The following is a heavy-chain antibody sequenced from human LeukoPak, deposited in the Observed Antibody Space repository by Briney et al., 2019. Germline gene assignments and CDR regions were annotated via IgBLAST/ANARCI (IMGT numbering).Heavy chain of an antibody. V-gene: IGHV3-7*01. D-gene: IGHD2-21*02. CDR1: RFTFSNYW. CDR3: AKWGPHCVGDYCPALDS. J-gene: IGHJ4*02. Sequence: GGSLRLSCVASRFTFSNYWMSWVRQAPGKGLEWVANINQDGSKKVYADSMKGRFTISRDNAKESLYLQLNSLRADDTAVYYCAKWGPHCVGDYCPALDSWGQGTLVTVSS. CDR2: INQDGSKK.